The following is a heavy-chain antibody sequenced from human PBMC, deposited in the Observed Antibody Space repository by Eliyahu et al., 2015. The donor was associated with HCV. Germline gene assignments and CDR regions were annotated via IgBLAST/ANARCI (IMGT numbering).Heavy chain of an antibody. CDR1: GFTFXSYS. CDR3: ARDLADYYDSSGPLDY. J-gene: IGHJ4*02. CDR2: XSSSSSTI. D-gene: IGHD3-22*01. V-gene: IGHV3-48*04. Sequence: EVQLXESGGGLVQPGGSLRLSCAAXGFTFXSYSMXWVRQAPGKGLEWVSYXSSSSSTIYYADSVKGRFTISRDNAKNSLYLQMNSLRAEDTAVYYCARDLADYYDSSGPLDYWGQGTLVTVSS.